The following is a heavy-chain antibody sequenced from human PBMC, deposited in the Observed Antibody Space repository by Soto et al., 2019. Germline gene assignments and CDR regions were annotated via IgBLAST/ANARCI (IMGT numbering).Heavy chain of an antibody. Sequence: GGSLRLSCAASGFTFSSSWMSWVRQAPGKGLEWVANIKEDGSEIHYVDSVKGRFTISRDNAKNSLYLQMNSLRAEDTAVYYCARVHYYDSSGYYSGDGEIYWGQGTLVTVSS. CDR1: GFTFSSSW. CDR3: ARVHYYDSSGYYSGDGEIY. J-gene: IGHJ4*02. CDR2: IKEDGSEI. V-gene: IGHV3-7*04. D-gene: IGHD3-22*01.